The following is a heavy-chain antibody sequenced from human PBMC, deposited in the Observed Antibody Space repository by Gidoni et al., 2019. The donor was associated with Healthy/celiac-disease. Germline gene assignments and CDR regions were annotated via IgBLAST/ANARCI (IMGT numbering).Heavy chain of an antibody. V-gene: IGHV4-34*01. CDR1: GGSFSGSY. CDR3: SRAAQWPIPARAFDI. Sequence: ETLSLTCAVYGGSFSGSYWSWIRQPPGKGLEWLGAINHSGSTNYNPSLKSRVTISVDTSKNQFSLKLSSVTAADTAVYYCSRAAQWPIPARAFDIWGQGTMVTVSS. D-gene: IGHD6-19*01. J-gene: IGHJ3*02. CDR2: INHSGST.